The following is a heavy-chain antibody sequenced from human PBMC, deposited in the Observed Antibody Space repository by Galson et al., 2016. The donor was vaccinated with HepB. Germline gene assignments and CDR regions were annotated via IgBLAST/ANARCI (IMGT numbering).Heavy chain of an antibody. J-gene: IGHJ4*02. Sequence: SVKVSCKVSGYTLSDLSMNWVRQGPGKVLEWMGGFEPEDAETIYAPKFQGRLTMTEDTSTGTAYMELSSLTSDDTAVYYCAAGGLLTFWGQGTLVTVSS. CDR3: AAGGLLTF. V-gene: IGHV1-24*01. CDR2: FEPEDAET. CDR1: GYTLSDLS. D-gene: IGHD3-22*01.